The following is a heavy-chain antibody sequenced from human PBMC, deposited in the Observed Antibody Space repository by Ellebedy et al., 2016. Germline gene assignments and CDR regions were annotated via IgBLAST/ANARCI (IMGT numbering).Heavy chain of an antibody. Sequence: GGSLRLSCAASRFTFSYSYMSWVRQAPGKGLQWVSVVYYDGNINYADSVKGRFTTSRDSSKNTLYLQMNSLRAEDTAVYYCVRDPWDYWGQGTLVTVSS. V-gene: IGHV3-53*01. CDR1: RFTFSYSY. CDR3: VRDPWDY. CDR2: VYYDGNI. J-gene: IGHJ4*02.